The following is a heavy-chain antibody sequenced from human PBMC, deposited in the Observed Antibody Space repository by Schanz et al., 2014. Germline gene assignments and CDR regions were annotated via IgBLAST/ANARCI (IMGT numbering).Heavy chain of an antibody. V-gene: IGHV3-48*04. CDR3: AKVAPAATYLDS. CDR2: ISDSGDST. Sequence: VQLVESGGGVVQPGRSLRLSCAASGFTFSRCGMHWVRQTPAKGLEWVSDISDSGDSTHYADSVKGRFTISRDNAKNSLFLQMNSLSAEDTAVYYCAKVAPAATYLDSWGLGTLVTVSS. J-gene: IGHJ4*02. D-gene: IGHD2-2*01. CDR1: GFTFSRCG.